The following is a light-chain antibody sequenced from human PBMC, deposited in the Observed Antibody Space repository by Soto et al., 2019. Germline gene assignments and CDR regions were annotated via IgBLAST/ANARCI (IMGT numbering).Light chain of an antibody. CDR1: QSVSSY. CDR3: QQYYSTPLT. V-gene: IGKV3-15*01. Sequence: EIVMTQSPVTLSVSPGERVTLSCRASQSVSSYLAWYQQKRGQAPRLLIYSASTRATGVPARFSGSGSGTEFTLTISSLQAEDVAVYYCQQYYSTPLTFGGGTKVDIK. J-gene: IGKJ4*01. CDR2: SAS.